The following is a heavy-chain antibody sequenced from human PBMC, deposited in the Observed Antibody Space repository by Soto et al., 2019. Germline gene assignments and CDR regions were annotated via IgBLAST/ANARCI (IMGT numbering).Heavy chain of an antibody. Sequence: ASVKVSCKASGYTFTSYYMHWVRQAPGQGLEWMGIINPSGGSTSYAQKFQGRVTMTRDTSTSSVYMELSSLRSEDTAVYYCAGARSYHYYDSSGYYYLDPWGQGTLVTVSS. CDR2: INPSGGST. V-gene: IGHV1-46*01. J-gene: IGHJ5*02. D-gene: IGHD3-22*01. CDR1: GYTFTSYY. CDR3: AGARSYHYYDSSGYYYLDP.